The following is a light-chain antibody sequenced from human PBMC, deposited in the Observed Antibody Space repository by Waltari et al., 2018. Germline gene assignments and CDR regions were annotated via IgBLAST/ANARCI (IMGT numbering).Light chain of an antibody. V-gene: IGKV1-39*01. CDR1: QSSSEY. CDR3: QQSYS. J-gene: IGKJ5*01. CDR2: AAS. Sequence: DIQMTQSPSSLSASVGDRVTITCRASQSSSEYLNWYQQKPGKAPKRLIYAASTLQSGVPSRFSGSGSGTDFALTISSLQPEDFATYYCQQSYSFGQGTRLEIK.